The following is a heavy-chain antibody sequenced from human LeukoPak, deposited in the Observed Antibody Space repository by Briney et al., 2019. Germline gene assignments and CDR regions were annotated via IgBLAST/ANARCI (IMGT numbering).Heavy chain of an antibody. CDR3: ASGAWAIRLNS. V-gene: IGHV4-34*12. J-gene: IGHJ4*02. D-gene: IGHD4-23*01. Sequence: SDTLSLTRAVYGESLNFYYWSWIRQSPGKGLEWIGDIFDGKTINYNPSLKSRVTISAATSSQQFSLNLKSVTAADTAVYFCASGAWAIRLNSWAQGALVIVSS. CDR2: IFDGKTI. CDR1: GESLNFYY.